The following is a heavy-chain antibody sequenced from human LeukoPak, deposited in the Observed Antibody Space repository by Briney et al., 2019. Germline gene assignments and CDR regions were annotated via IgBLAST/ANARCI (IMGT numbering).Heavy chain of an antibody. CDR1: GFTFSRYA. V-gene: IGHV3-23*01. Sequence: GGSLRLSCAASGFTFSRYAMNWVRQAPGKGLDWVSTISVTHDTGENTHYADSVKGRFTISRDNSKNTLYLQMNSLRAEDTAVYYCAKDHLPGIVVADRDYWGQGTLVTVSS. CDR2: ISVTHDTGENT. CDR3: AKDHLPGIVVADRDY. J-gene: IGHJ4*02. D-gene: IGHD6-19*01.